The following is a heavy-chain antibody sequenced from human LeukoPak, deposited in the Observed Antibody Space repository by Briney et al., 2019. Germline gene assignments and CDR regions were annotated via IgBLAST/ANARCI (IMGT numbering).Heavy chain of an antibody. J-gene: IGHJ6*02. CDR1: GFTFKNYA. Sequence: GGSLRLSCSASGFTFKNYAIHWVRQAPGKGLEYVSGISSNGRSPYYADSVNGRFAISRDNSKNMVYLQVSSLRLEDTAVYYCVMSRGLAAAGHYYGMDVWGQGTTVTVSS. CDR2: ISSNGRSP. V-gene: IGHV3-64D*06. CDR3: VMSRGLAAAGHYYGMDV. D-gene: IGHD6-19*01.